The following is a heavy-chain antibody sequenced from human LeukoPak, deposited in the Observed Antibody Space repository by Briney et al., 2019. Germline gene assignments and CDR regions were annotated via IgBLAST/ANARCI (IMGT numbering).Heavy chain of an antibody. CDR2: INPNSGGT. CDR3: ARDLSGISSATDAFDM. V-gene: IGHV1-2*06. D-gene: IGHD1-14*01. J-gene: IGHJ3*02. Sequence: ASVKVSCKASGGTFSSYAISWVRQAPGQGLEWMGRINPNSGGTSSAQKFQGRVTMTRDTSVSTACMELNGLKSDDTAVYYCARDLSGISSATDAFDMWGQGTMVTVSS. CDR1: GGTFSSYA.